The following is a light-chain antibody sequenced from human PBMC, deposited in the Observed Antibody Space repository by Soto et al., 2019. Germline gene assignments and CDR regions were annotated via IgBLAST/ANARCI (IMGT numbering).Light chain of an antibody. V-gene: IGKV3D-20*02. CDR2: GAS. J-gene: IGKJ5*01. Sequence: VLTQSPGTLSLSPGERATISCRASQSISSSYLAWYQHKPGQAPRLLIYGASSRATGIPHRLSGSGSGTDFTLTISRLEPEDCGVYYCHQRSNWLDTFGQGTRLEIK. CDR3: HQRSNWLDT. CDR1: QSISSSY.